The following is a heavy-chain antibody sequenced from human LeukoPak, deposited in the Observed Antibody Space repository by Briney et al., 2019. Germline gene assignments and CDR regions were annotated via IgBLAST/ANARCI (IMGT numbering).Heavy chain of an antibody. V-gene: IGHV3-30*02. J-gene: IGHJ5*02. Sequence: QPGGSLRLSCAASGFTFSSYGMHWVRQAPGKGLEGVAFIRYDGSNKYYADSVKGRLHIPRHHPKHTMYLQRDSLRAEHTAVYYCAKEAASPPDAWFHPWRQGTLVTVSS. CDR1: GFTFSSYG. CDR2: IRYDGSNK. D-gene: IGHD6-25*01. CDR3: AKEAASPPDAWFHP.